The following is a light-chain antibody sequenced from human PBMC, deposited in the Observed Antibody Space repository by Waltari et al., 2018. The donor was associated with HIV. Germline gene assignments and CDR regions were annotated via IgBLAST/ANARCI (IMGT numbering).Light chain of an antibody. J-gene: IGLJ2*01. V-gene: IGLV1-51*01. Sequence: QSVLTQPPSVSAAPGQKVTISCSGSTSNIGNNYVFWYQQLPGTVPKLLIYDNYDRPSVIPDRCAGSKSGTSATLGITGLQTGDEADYYCGTWDTSLNAGVFGGGTKLTVL. CDR2: DNY. CDR1: TSNIGNNY. CDR3: GTWDTSLNAGV.